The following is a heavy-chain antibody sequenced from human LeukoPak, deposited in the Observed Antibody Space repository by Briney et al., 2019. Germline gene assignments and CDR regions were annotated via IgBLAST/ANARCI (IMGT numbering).Heavy chain of an antibody. D-gene: IGHD1-26*01. Sequence: GGSLRLSCAASGFTFSTYAMSWVRQAPGKGLEWVSAISGTGGSTYYADSVRGRFTISRDNSKNTLYLQMNSLRAEDTAVYYCARRLEYSGSKGVFDYWGQGTLVTVSS. CDR3: ARRLEYSGSKGVFDY. V-gene: IGHV3-23*01. CDR2: ISGTGGST. J-gene: IGHJ4*02. CDR1: GFTFSTYA.